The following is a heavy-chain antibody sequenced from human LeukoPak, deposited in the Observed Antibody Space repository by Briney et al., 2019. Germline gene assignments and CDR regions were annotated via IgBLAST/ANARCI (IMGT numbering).Heavy chain of an antibody. V-gene: IGHV3-23*01. D-gene: IGHD3-10*01. J-gene: IGHJ4*02. CDR3: AKCPVLLWFGELPDY. CDR2: ISDSGGST. Sequence: GGSLRLSCAASGFTFSSYAMSWVRQAPGKGLEWVSAISDSGGSTYYADSVKGRFTISRDNSKNTLYLQMNSLRAEDAAVYYCAKCPVLLWFGELPDYWGQGTLVTVSS. CDR1: GFTFSSYA.